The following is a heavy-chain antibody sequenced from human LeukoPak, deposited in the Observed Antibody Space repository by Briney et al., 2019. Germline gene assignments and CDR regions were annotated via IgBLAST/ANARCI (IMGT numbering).Heavy chain of an antibody. V-gene: IGHV4-34*01. CDR1: GGSFSGYY. D-gene: IGHD5-18*01. CDR3: AARQRRGYSYGPYYFDY. Sequence: SQTLSLTCAVYGGSFSGYYWSWIRQPPGKGLEWIGEINHNGSTNYNPSLKSRVTISVDTSNNQFSLKLISVTAADTAVYYCAARQRRGYSYGPYYFDYWGQGTLVTVSS. J-gene: IGHJ4*02. CDR2: INHNGST.